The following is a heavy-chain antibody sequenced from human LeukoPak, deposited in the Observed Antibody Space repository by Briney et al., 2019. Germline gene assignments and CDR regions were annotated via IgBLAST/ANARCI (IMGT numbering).Heavy chain of an antibody. CDR2: IIPIFGTA. CDR1: GGTFSSYA. D-gene: IGHD6-6*01. V-gene: IGHV1-69*13. CDR3: ASPGEYSSSSTFDY. Sequence: SAKVSCKASGGTFSSYAISWVRQAPGQGLEWMGGIIPIFGTANYAQKFQGRVTITADESTSTAYMELSSLRSEDTAVYYCASPGEYSSSSTFDYWGQGTLVTVSS. J-gene: IGHJ4*02.